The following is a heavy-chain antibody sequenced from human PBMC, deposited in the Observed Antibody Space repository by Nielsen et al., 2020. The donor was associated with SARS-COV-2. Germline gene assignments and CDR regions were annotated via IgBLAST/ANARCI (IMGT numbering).Heavy chain of an antibody. J-gene: IGHJ4*02. CDR2: TYYRSKWYN. D-gene: IGHD2-15*01. Sequence: SQTLSLTCAISGDSVSSNSAAWNWIRQSPSRGLEWLGRTYYRSKWYNDYAVSVKSRITINPDTSKNQFSLQLNSVTPEDTAVYYCARVNSDVGWFRAYFDYWGQGTLVTVSS. CDR1: GDSVSSNSAA. CDR3: ARVNSDVGWFRAYFDY. V-gene: IGHV6-1*01.